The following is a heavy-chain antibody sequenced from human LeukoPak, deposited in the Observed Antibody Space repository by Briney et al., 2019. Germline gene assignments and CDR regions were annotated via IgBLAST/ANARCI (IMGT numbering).Heavy chain of an antibody. J-gene: IGHJ5*02. CDR3: AGTSTSITIGFDP. CDR1: GDSINSRSYY. D-gene: IGHD3-3*01. V-gene: IGHV4-39*07. CDR2: IYHSEST. Sequence: SETLSLTCAVSGDSINSRSYYWAWIRQPPGKGLEWIGSIYHSESTYYNPSLKSRVTISLDTSKNQFSLKLSSVTAADTAVYYCAGTSTSITIGFDPWGQGTLVTVSS.